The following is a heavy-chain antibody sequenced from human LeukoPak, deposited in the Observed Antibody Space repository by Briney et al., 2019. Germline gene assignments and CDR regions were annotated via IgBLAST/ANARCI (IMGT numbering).Heavy chain of an antibody. CDR2: IYYSGST. Sequence: SETLSLTCTVSGGSISSYYWSWIRQPPGKGLEWIGCIYYSGSTNYNPSLKSRVTISVDTSKNQFSLKLSSVTAADTAVYYCARDIDYGDFHYFDYWGQGTLSPSPQ. CDR3: ARDIDYGDFHYFDY. D-gene: IGHD4-17*01. V-gene: IGHV4-59*01. CDR1: GGSISSYY. J-gene: IGHJ4*02.